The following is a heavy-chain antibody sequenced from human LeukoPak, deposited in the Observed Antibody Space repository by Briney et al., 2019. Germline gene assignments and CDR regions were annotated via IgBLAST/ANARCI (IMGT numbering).Heavy chain of an antibody. CDR1: GYIFTDYY. CDR3: ATGGPVEAAPTWFDP. V-gene: IGHV1-2*02. D-gene: IGHD2-15*01. J-gene: IGHJ5*02. CDR2: INPNSGGT. Sequence: ASVKVSCKASGYIFTDYYMFWVRQAPRQGLEWMGWINPNSGGTKYVQKFQGRVTMTRDTSISTAYMELTSLRSDDTAVYYCATGGPVEAAPTWFDPWGQGTLVTVSS.